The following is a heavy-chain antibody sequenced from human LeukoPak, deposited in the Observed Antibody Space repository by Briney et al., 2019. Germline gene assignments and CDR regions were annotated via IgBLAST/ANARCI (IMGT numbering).Heavy chain of an antibody. CDR1: GFTFSSYA. CDR2: ISGSGGST. CDR3: AKERYYDDSSGYYGY. J-gene: IGHJ4*02. D-gene: IGHD3-22*01. V-gene: IGHV3-23*01. Sequence: GGSLRLSCAASGFTFSSYAMSWVRQAPGKGLEWVSAISGSGGSTYYANSVKGRFTISRDNSNNTLYLQMNSLRAEDTAVYYCAKERYYDDSSGYYGYWGQGTLVTVSS.